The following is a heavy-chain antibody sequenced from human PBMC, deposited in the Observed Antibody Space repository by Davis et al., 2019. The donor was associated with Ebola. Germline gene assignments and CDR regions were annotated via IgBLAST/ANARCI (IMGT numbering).Heavy chain of an antibody. CDR1: GYTFTGYY. Sequence: ASVKVSCKASGYTFTGYYMHWVRQAPGQGLEWMGWINPNSGDTNYAQEFQGRVTMTRDTSINTAYMELSRLRSDDTAVYYCARGRANRETGDPLSDFDYWGQGTLVTVSS. CDR2: INPNSGDT. J-gene: IGHJ4*02. V-gene: IGHV1-2*02. D-gene: IGHD7-27*01. CDR3: ARGRANRETGDPLSDFDY.